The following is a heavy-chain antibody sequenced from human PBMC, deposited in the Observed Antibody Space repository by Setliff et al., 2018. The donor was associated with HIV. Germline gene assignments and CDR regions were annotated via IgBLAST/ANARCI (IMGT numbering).Heavy chain of an antibody. J-gene: IGHJ3*02. V-gene: IGHV7-4-1*02. CDR1: GYTLTTYG. CDR3: AVDRHAFDI. CDR2: INTETGNP. D-gene: IGHD5-12*01. Sequence: ASVKVSCKASGYTLTTYGISWVRQAPGQGPEWMGWINTETGNPMYAQGFTGRFVFSLDTSVSTAYLQINSLKADDGAAYYCAVDRHAFDIWGQGTVVTVSS.